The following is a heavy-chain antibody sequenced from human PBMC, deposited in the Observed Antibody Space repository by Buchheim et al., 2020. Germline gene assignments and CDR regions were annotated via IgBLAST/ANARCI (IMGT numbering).Heavy chain of an antibody. CDR2: IKQDGSEK. CDR1: GFTFSSYW. Sequence: EVQLVESGGGLVQPGGSLRLSCAASGFTFSSYWMSWVRQAPGKGLEWVANIKQDGSEKYYVDSVKGRFTISRDNAKTYLYLQMNSLRAEDTAVYYCARDGGTRVYDYGMDVWGQGTT. CDR3: ARDGGTRVYDYGMDV. J-gene: IGHJ6*02. V-gene: IGHV3-7*01. D-gene: IGHD2-2*01.